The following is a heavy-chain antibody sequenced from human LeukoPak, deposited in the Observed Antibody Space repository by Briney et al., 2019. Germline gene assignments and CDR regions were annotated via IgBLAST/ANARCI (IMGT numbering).Heavy chain of an antibody. Sequence: SETLSLTCAVYGVSFSGYYWSWIRQPPGKGLEWIGEINDSGGTNYNPSLKSRVTISFKTSKKQSSLKLRYVTGAETAVYYCARVIGSGISSWFDPWGQGTLVTVSS. CDR3: ARVIGSGISSWFDP. CDR1: GVSFSGYY. J-gene: IGHJ5*02. CDR2: INDSGGT. V-gene: IGHV4-34*01. D-gene: IGHD1-14*01.